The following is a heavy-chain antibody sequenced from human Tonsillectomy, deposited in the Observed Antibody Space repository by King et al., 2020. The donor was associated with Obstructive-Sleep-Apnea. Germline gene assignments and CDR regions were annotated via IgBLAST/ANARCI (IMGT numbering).Heavy chain of an antibody. Sequence: VQLHESGPGLVKPSQTLSLTCAVSGGSISSGGYSWSWIRQPPGKGLEWIGYIYYSGSTYYNPSLKSRVTISVDTSKNQFSLKLSSVTAADTAVYYCARVGAAYYFDYWGQGTLVTVSS. CDR2: IYYSGST. CDR1: GGSISSGGYS. J-gene: IGHJ4*02. D-gene: IGHD6-25*01. V-gene: IGHV4-30-4*07. CDR3: ARVGAAYYFDY.